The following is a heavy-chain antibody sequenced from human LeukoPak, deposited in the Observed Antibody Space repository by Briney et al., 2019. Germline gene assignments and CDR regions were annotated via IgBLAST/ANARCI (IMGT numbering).Heavy chain of an antibody. CDR1: GGSISSGGYY. CDR3: ARDGGVATNYYYYYYMDV. J-gene: IGHJ6*03. D-gene: IGHD5-12*01. CDR2: IYYSGST. V-gene: IGHV4-31*03. Sequence: SETLSLTCTVSGGSISSGGYYWSWIRQHPGKGLEWIGYIYYSGSTYYNPSLKSRVTISVDTSKNQFSLKLSSVIAADTAVYYCARDGGVATNYYYYYYMDVWGKGTTVTVSS.